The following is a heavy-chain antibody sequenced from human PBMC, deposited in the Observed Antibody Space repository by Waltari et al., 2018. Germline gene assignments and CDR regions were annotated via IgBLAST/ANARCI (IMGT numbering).Heavy chain of an antibody. D-gene: IGHD6-13*01. CDR2: ISSSSRYI. CDR1: GFTFSSYS. Sequence: EVQLVESGGGLVKPGGSLRLSCAASGFTFSSYSMNWVRQAPGKGLEGVSSISSSSRYIYYADSVKGRFTISRDNAKNSLYLQMNSLRAEDTAVYYCAKDYSSSWFFDYWGQGTLVTVSS. CDR3: AKDYSSSWFFDY. V-gene: IGHV3-21*01. J-gene: IGHJ4*02.